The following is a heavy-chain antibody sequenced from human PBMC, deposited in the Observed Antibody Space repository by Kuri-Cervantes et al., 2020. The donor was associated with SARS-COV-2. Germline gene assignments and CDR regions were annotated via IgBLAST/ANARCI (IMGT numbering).Heavy chain of an antibody. CDR1: AFPFSSYS. CDR2: ISSSSSYI. Sequence: SLKLPCAASAFPFSSYSMNWVRQAPGKGLEWVSSISSSSSYIYYADSVKGRFTISRDNAKNSLYLQMNSLRAEDTAVYYCARDRPSNYYGSGSSLDAFDIWGQGTMVTVSS. D-gene: IGHD3-10*01. V-gene: IGHV3-21*01. CDR3: ARDRPSNYYGSGSSLDAFDI. J-gene: IGHJ3*02.